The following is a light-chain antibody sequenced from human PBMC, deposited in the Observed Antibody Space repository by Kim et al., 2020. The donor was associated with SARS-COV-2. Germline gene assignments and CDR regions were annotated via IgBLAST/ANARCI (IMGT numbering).Light chain of an antibody. CDR2: GKN. CDR1: SLRSYY. J-gene: IGLJ2*01. CDR3: NSRGSSGNHLV. Sequence: SSELTQDPAVSVALGQTVRITCQGDSLRSYYASWYQQKPGQAPVLVIYGKNNRPSGIPDRFSGSSSGNTASLTITGAQAEDEADYYCNSRGSSGNHLVFGGGTKLTVL. V-gene: IGLV3-19*01.